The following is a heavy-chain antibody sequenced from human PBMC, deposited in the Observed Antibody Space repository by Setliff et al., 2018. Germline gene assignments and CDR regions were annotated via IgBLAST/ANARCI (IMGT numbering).Heavy chain of an antibody. D-gene: IGHD3-10*01. V-gene: IGHV1-69*06. J-gene: IGHJ4*02. CDR3: RLWFGELLRDY. CDR2: IIPLLETA. CDR1: GDTFSTYS. Sequence: SVKVSCKASGDTFSTYSLSWVRQAPGQGLEWMGGIIPLLETAKYAQKFQGRVTITADKSTSTGYMELSSLRSEDTAMYYCRLWFGELLRDYWGQGTLVTVSS.